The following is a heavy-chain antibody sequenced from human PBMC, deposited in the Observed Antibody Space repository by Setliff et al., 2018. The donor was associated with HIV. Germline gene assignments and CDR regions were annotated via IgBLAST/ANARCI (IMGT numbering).Heavy chain of an antibody. CDR1: GFTFSNYW. CDR3: ARDSGTTMGASGPGY. V-gene: IGHV3-7*01. D-gene: IGHD1-26*01. CDR2: INQDGSKK. Sequence: SGFTFSNYWIIWVRQAPGKGLEWVANINQDGSKKYYVDSVKGRFTISRDNAKNSLYLQMNSLTADDTAVYYCARDSGTTMGASGPGYWGQGTLVTVSS. J-gene: IGHJ4*02.